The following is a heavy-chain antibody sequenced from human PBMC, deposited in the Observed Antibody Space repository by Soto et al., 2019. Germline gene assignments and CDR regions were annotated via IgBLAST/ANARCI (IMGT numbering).Heavy chain of an antibody. CDR1: GFTFRRYA. V-gene: IGHV3-64*04. CDR2: ISDDGGST. CDR3: ARDPYYDSSGYLASNGMDV. J-gene: IGHJ6*02. D-gene: IGHD3-22*01. Sequence: GGSLRLSCSASGFTFRRYAMHWVRQAPGKGLEHVSGISDDGGSTYYADSVKGRFTISRHNSKNTLYLQMNSLRAEDTAVYYCARDPYYDSSGYLASNGMDVWGQGTTVTSP.